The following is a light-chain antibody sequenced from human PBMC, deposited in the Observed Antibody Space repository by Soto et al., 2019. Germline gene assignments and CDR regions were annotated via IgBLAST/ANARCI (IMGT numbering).Light chain of an antibody. CDR3: QQRSNWPPIT. Sequence: DTALTQSPATLSLSPGERATLSCRASQSVSSYLAWYQQKPGQAPRLLIYDASNRATGIPARFSGSGSGTDFTLTISSLEPEDFAVYYCQQRSNWPPITFGQGTRLE. J-gene: IGKJ5*01. CDR2: DAS. V-gene: IGKV3-11*01. CDR1: QSVSSY.